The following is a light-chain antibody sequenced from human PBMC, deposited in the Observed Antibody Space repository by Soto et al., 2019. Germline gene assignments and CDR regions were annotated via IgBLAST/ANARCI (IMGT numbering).Light chain of an antibody. V-gene: IGKV1-33*01. CDR3: QQYTSLPRT. CDR1: EDISDY. Sequence: DIQMTQSPSSLSASVGDRVTITCQASEDISDYLNWYQHKPGKAPKLLIYDASLLETGVPSRFSGSGSGTDFTFTISSLQPEDIATYYCQQYTSLPRTFGQGTKLAIK. CDR2: DAS. J-gene: IGKJ2*01.